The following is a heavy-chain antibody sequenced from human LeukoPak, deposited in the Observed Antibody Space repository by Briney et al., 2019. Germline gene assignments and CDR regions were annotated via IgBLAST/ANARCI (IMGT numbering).Heavy chain of an antibody. CDR3: AKSIGGVVVVAADY. J-gene: IGHJ4*02. V-gene: IGHV3-23*01. CDR2: ISGSGGST. CDR1: GFTFSSYA. Sequence: PGGSLRLSCAASGFTFSSYAMSWVRQAPGKGLEWVSAISGSGGSTYYADSVKGRFTLSRDNSENTLHLQMNGLRAEDTAVYYCAKSIGGVVVVAADYWGQGTLVTVSS. D-gene: IGHD2-15*01.